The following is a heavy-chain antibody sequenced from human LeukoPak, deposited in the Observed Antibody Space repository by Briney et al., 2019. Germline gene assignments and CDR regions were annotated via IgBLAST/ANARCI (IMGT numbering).Heavy chain of an antibody. V-gene: IGHV1-18*01. Sequence: ASVKVSCKASGYTFTSYGISWVRQAPGQGLEWMGWISAYNGNTNYAQKLQGRVTMTTDTSTSTAYMELRSLRSDDTAVYYCAREGEYCSNTACPLFYWGQGTVVTVSS. CDR3: AREGEYCSNTACPLFY. J-gene: IGHJ4*02. CDR1: GYTFTSYG. CDR2: ISAYNGNT. D-gene: IGHD2-2*01.